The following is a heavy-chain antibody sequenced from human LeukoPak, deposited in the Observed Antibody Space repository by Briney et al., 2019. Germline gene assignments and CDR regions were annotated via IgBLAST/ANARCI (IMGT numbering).Heavy chain of an antibody. Sequence: GGSLRLSCAASGFHFSTYGMNWVRQAPGKGLEWVSYINTGSTTIHHADSVRGRFTISRDNAKNSLYLQMNSLRAEDTAVYYCTRSSGTYFDYWGQGTLVTVSS. CDR1: GFHFSTYG. V-gene: IGHV3-48*04. D-gene: IGHD1-14*01. CDR3: TRSSGTYFDY. J-gene: IGHJ4*02. CDR2: INTGSTTI.